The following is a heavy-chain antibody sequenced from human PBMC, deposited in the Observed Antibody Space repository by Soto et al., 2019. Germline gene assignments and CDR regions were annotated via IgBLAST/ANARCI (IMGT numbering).Heavy chain of an antibody. CDR1: GGTFSSYA. CDR3: ARHLGGNHYYYGMDV. D-gene: IGHD3-16*01. V-gene: IGHV1-69*12. Sequence: QVQLVQSGAEVKKPGSSVKVSCKASGGTFSSYAIRWVRQAPGQGLEWMGGIIPIFGTPDYAQRFQGRVTITADESTSTLYMELSSLRSEDTAVYYCARHLGGNHYYYGMDVWGQGTTVTVSS. J-gene: IGHJ6*02. CDR2: IIPIFGTP.